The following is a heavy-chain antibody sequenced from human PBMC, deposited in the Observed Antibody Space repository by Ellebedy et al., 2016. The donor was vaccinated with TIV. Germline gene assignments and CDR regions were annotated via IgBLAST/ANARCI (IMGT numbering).Heavy chain of an antibody. CDR3: ASHYGSGSYYSEFRGMDV. CDR2: ISYDGSNK. CDR1: GFTFSSYA. D-gene: IGHD3-10*01. Sequence: GESLKISCAASGFTFSSYAMHWVRQAPGKGLEWVAVISYDGSNKYYADPVKGRFTISRDNSKNTLYLQMNSLRAEDTAVYYCASHYGSGSYYSEFRGMDVWGQGTTVTVSS. V-gene: IGHV3-30-3*01. J-gene: IGHJ6*02.